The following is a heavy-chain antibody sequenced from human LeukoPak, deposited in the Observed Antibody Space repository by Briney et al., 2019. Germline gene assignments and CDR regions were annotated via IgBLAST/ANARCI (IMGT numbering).Heavy chain of an antibody. CDR3: AREAAAGNFDY. Sequence: GSLRLSCAASGFTFSDYYMSWVRQAPGKGLEWVSVIYSGGSTYYADSVKGRFTISRDNSKNTLYLQMNSLRAEDTAVYYCAREAAAGNFDYWGQGTLVTVSS. CDR1: GFTFSDYY. V-gene: IGHV3-53*01. J-gene: IGHJ4*02. D-gene: IGHD6-13*01. CDR2: IYSGGST.